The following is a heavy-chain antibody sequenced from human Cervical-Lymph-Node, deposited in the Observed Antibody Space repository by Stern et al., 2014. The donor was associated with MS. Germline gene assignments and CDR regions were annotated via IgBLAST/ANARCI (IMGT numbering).Heavy chain of an antibody. CDR1: GGSISSYY. J-gene: IGHJ2*01. Sequence: VQLEESGPGLVKPSETLSLTCTVSGGSISSYYWSWIRQPPGKGLEWIGYIYYSGSTNYNPSLKSRVTISVDTSKNQFSLKLSSVTAADTAVYYCARARTAMVTRWYFDLWGRGTLVTVSS. CDR3: ARARTAMVTRWYFDL. V-gene: IGHV4-59*01. D-gene: IGHD5-18*01. CDR2: IYYSGST.